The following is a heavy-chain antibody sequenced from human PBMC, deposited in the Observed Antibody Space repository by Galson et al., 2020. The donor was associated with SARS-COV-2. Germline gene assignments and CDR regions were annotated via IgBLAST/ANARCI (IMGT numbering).Heavy chain of an antibody. CDR3: ARGQYYDFWSGYFSAWYYYYYMDV. D-gene: IGHD3-3*01. Sequence: QLGESLKISCAASGFTFSSYAMHWVRQAPGKGLEWVAVISYDGSNKYYADSVKGRFTISRDNSKNTLYLQMNSLRAEDTAVYYCARGQYYDFWSGYFSAWYYYYYMDVWGKGTTVTVSS. CDR2: ISYDGSNK. J-gene: IGHJ6*03. CDR1: GFTFSSYA. V-gene: IGHV3-30*04.